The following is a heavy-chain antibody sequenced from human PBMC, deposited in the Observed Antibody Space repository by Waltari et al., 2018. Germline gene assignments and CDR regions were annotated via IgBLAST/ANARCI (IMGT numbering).Heavy chain of an antibody. D-gene: IGHD3-3*01. CDR2: IYYSGST. J-gene: IGHJ4*02. V-gene: IGHV4-59*12. Sequence: QVQLQESGPGLVKPSETLSLTCTVSGGSISSYYWSWIRQPPGKGLEWIGYIYYSGSTNYNPSLKSRVTISVDTSKNQFSLKLSSVTAADTAVYYCARGHGITIFGVVITRGYFDYWGQGTLVTVSS. CDR3: ARGHGITIFGVVITRGYFDY. CDR1: GGSISSYY.